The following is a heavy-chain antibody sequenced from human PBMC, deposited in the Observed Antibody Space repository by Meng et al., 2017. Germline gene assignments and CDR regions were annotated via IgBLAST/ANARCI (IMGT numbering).Heavy chain of an antibody. D-gene: IGHD3-16*02. CDR3: ASQKNTYYDYVWGSYRTFGFDY. Sequence: GESLKISCAASGFTFSSYWMSWVRQAPGKGLEWVANIKQDGSEKYYVDSVKGRFTISGDNAKNSLYLQMNSLRAEDTAVYYCASQKNTYYDYVWGSYRTFGFDYWGQGTLVTVSS. CDR2: IKQDGSEK. J-gene: IGHJ4*02. V-gene: IGHV3-7*01. CDR1: GFTFSSYW.